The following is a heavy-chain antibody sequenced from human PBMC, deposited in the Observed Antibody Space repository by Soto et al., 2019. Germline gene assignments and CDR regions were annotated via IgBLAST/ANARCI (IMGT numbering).Heavy chain of an antibody. CDR1: GCTFTTYG. V-gene: IGHV3-30*18. CDR2: ISFDGTNK. CDR3: AKFRYYDSSGYYPYDAFDI. D-gene: IGHD3-22*01. Sequence: QVQLVESGGGLVQPGKSLRLSCAASGCTFTTYGMHWVRQAPGKGLEWVALISFDGTNKYYGDSVKGRFTISRDNSKNTLYLQMISLRAEDTAVYYCAKFRYYDSSGYYPYDAFDIWGQGTLVTVSS. J-gene: IGHJ3*02.